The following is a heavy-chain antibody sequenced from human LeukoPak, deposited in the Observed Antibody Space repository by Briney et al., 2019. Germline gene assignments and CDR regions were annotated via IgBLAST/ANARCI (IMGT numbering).Heavy chain of an antibody. D-gene: IGHD3-22*01. V-gene: IGHV4-59*01. Sequence: PSETLSLTCTVSGGSISTSSWSWIRQPPGKGLEWIGYIYYSRSTNYNPSLKSRVTISVDTSKNQFSLKLNSVTAADAAVYYCARIDDSSGYPFDYWGQGTLGTVSS. J-gene: IGHJ4*02. CDR2: IYYSRST. CDR1: GGSISTSS. CDR3: ARIDDSSGYPFDY.